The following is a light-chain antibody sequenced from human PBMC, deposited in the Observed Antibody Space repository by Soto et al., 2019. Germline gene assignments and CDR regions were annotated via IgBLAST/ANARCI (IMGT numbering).Light chain of an antibody. CDR2: GAS. CDR1: QSVTSN. Sequence: EIVLTQSPGTLSLSPGERATLSCRASQSVTSNYLAWYQQKPGQAPRLLIYGASTRATGIPARFSGSGSGTEFTLTISSLQSEDFAVYYCQQYNIWPPWTFGQGTKVDIK. V-gene: IGKV3-15*01. J-gene: IGKJ1*01. CDR3: QQYNIWPPWT.